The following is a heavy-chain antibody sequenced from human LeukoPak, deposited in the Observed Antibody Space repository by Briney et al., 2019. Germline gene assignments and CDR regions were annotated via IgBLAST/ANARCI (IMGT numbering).Heavy chain of an antibody. CDR1: GFTFSSYA. Sequence: GGSLRLSCAASGFTFSSYAMSWVRRAPGKGLEWVSAISGSGGSTYYADSVKGRFTISRDNSKNTLYLQMNGLRAEDTAVYYCAKGTHYYDSSGYLYWGQGTLVTVSS. V-gene: IGHV3-23*01. J-gene: IGHJ4*02. CDR3: AKGTHYYDSSGYLY. CDR2: ISGSGGST. D-gene: IGHD3-22*01.